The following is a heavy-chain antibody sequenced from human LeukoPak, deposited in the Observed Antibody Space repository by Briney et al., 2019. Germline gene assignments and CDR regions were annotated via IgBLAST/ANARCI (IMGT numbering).Heavy chain of an antibody. J-gene: IGHJ4*02. CDR3: ARVGYSYGYSRRYFDY. V-gene: IGHV3-7*01. Sequence: PGGSLRLSCAASGFTFSSYWMSWVRQAPGKGLEWVANIKQDGSEKYYVDSVKGRFTISRDNAKTSLYLQMNSLRAEDTAVYYCARVGYSYGYSRRYFDYWGQGTLVTVSS. D-gene: IGHD5-18*01. CDR2: IKQDGSEK. CDR1: GFTFSSYW.